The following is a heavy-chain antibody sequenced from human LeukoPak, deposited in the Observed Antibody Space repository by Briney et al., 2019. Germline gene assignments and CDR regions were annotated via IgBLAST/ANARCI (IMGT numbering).Heavy chain of an antibody. CDR2: INPSGGST. CDR1: GYTFTSYY. J-gene: IGHJ5*02. V-gene: IGHV1-46*01. Sequence: ASVKVSCKASGYTFTSYYMHWVRQAPGQGLEWMGIINPSGGSTSYAQKFQGRVTMTRDTSTSTVYMELSSLRSEDTAVYYCARGLAYCSSTSCYGESLQLRFDPWGQGTLVTVSS. CDR3: ARGLAYCSSTSCYGESLQLRFDP. D-gene: IGHD2-2*01.